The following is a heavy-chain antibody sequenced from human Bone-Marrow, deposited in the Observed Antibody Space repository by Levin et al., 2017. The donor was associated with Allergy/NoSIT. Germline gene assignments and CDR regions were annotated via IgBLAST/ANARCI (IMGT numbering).Heavy chain of an antibody. CDR3: AKDHLTITPLHHYHYYGMDV. CDR2: ISYDGSNK. D-gene: IGHD4-11*01. J-gene: IGHJ6*02. Sequence: GGSLRLSCAASGFTFSRYGMHWVRQAPGKGLEWVAGISYDGSNKHHADSVKGRFTISRDNSKNTVDLKMNSLRAEDTAVYYCAKDHLTITPLHHYHYYGMDVWGQGTTVTVSS. CDR1: GFTFSRYG. V-gene: IGHV3-30*18.